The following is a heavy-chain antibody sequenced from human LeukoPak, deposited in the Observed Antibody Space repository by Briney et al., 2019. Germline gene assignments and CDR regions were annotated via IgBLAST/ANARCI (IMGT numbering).Heavy chain of an antibody. Sequence: PSETLSLTCTVSGDSISNYYWSWIRQPPGKGLEWIGYIYYSGSTNYNPSLKSRVTISVDTSKKHFSLKLSSVTAADTAVYYCARGLGGSSWYRYWGQGTLVTVSS. V-gene: IGHV4-59*01. J-gene: IGHJ4*02. CDR3: ARGLGGSSWYRY. D-gene: IGHD6-13*01. CDR1: GDSISNYY. CDR2: IYYSGST.